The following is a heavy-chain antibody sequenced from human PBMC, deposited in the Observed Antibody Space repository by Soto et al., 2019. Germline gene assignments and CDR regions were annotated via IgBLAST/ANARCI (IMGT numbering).Heavy chain of an antibody. CDR2: INPNSGGT. J-gene: IGHJ6*02. CDR3: ATDHADSSGYPPHGMDV. CDR1: GYTFTGYY. D-gene: IGHD3-22*01. V-gene: IGHV1-2*02. Sequence: GASVKVSCKASGYTFTGYYMHWVRQAPGQGLEWMGWINPNSGGTIYAQKFQGRVTMTEDTSTDTAYMELSSLRSEDTAVYYCATDHADSSGYPPHGMDVWGQGTTVTVSS.